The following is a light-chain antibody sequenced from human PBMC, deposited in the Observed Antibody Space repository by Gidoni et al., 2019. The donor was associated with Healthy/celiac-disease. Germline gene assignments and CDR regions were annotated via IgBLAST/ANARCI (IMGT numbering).Light chain of an antibody. CDR2: GAS. Sequence: EIVLTQSPGTLSLSPGERATLSCRASQSVSSSYLAWYQQKPGQAPRLLIYGASSRATGIPDRFSGSGSGTAFTLTISRLEPEDFAVYYCHQYGSSPGTFGGGTKVEIK. V-gene: IGKV3-20*01. CDR1: QSVSSSY. CDR3: HQYGSSPGT. J-gene: IGKJ4*01.